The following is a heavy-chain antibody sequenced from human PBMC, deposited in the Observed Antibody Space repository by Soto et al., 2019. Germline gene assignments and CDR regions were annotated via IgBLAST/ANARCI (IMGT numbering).Heavy chain of an antibody. CDR1: GFSLSTDDVG. V-gene: IGHV2-5*02. CDR2: IYWDDDK. CDR3: ACSKYSISSFDY. J-gene: IGHJ4*02. D-gene: IGHD6-6*01. Sequence: SGPTAVNPTQTLTLTCTFSGFSLSTDDVGVGWIRQPPGKALDWLAVIYWDDDKRYSPSLKSRLTITKDTSKNQVLLTMTNMDPVDTATYFCACSKYSISSFDYWGQGALVTVSS.